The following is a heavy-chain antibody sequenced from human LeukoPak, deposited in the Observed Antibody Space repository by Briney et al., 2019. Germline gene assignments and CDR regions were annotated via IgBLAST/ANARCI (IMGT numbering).Heavy chain of an antibody. V-gene: IGHV3-13*01. CDR1: GFTFSTYD. J-gene: IGHJ4*02. CDR3: ATTVAGTRWALGY. CDR2: IGPAGDT. Sequence: GSLRLSCAASGFTFSTYDMHWVRQATGKGLEWVSAIGPAGDTYYPGSVKGRFTISRENAKNSLYLQMNSLRAGDTAVYYCATTVAGTRWALGYWGQGTLVTVSS. D-gene: IGHD6-19*01.